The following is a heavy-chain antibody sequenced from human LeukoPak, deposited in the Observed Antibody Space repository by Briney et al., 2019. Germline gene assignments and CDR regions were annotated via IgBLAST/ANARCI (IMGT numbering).Heavy chain of an antibody. Sequence: SDTLSLTCAVYGGSFSGYYWTWIPQPPGKALEWIGEINHWGSTKYHPSLKNRLTISVETPKNQFSLELSSVTAADTALYFCARGRWSANDPDSSNYLGGFYYLDVWGNGTTVIVSS. CDR2: INHWGST. CDR1: GGSFSGYY. CDR3: ARGRWSANDPDSSNYLGGFYYLDV. V-gene: IGHV4-34*01. D-gene: IGHD3-22*01. J-gene: IGHJ6*04.